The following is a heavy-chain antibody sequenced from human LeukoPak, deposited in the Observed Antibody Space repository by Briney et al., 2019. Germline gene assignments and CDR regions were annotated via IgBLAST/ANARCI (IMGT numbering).Heavy chain of an antibody. CDR3: ARGPGFDY. CDR1: GGSFSGYY. J-gene: IGHJ4*02. V-gene: IGHV4-34*01. Sequence: PSKTLSLTCAVYGGSFSGYYWSWIRQPPGKGLEWIGEINHSGSTNYNPSLKSRVTISVDTSKNQFSLKLSSVTAADTAVYYCARGPGFDYWGQGTLVTVSS. CDR2: INHSGST.